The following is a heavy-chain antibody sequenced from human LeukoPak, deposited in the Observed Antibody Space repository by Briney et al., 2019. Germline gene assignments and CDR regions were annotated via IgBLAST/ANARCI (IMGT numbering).Heavy chain of an antibody. CDR1: GDSLTSGSRY. J-gene: IGHJ6*01. CDR2: FYSSTRT. CDR3: ARCMSELDYGDYAYYYHMDV. Sequence: SETQSLTCTVSGDSLTSGSRYWSWIRQPAGKGLEWIGHFYSSTRTTYNPSLESRVTISGDTAKNQFSLKLDSVTAADMAVYFCARCMSELDYGDYAYYYHMDVWGKGPRSPSPQ. D-gene: IGHD4-17*01. V-gene: IGHV4-61*09.